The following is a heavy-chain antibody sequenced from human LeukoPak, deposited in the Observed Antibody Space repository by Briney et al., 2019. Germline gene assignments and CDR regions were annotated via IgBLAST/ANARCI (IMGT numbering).Heavy chain of an antibody. CDR3: VAYYDIWTGYKY. J-gene: IGHJ4*02. Sequence: GGSLRLSCAASGFTVSTYYMSWVRQVPGKGLEWVSVIYSGGSTYYADSVKGRFTISRDNSKNTLYLQMNSLRAEDTAVYYCVAYYDIWTGYKYWGQGTLVTVSS. CDR1: GFTVSTYY. V-gene: IGHV3-66*01. CDR2: IYSGGST. D-gene: IGHD3-9*01.